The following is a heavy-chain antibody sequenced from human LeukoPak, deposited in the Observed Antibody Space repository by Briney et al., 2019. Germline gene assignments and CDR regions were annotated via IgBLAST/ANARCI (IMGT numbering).Heavy chain of an antibody. V-gene: IGHV1-69*13. J-gene: IGHJ4*02. CDR3: ARCDPYYYDSSGYYPFDY. CDR2: IIPIFGTA. CDR1: GGTFSSYA. D-gene: IGHD3-22*01. Sequence: GASVKVSCKASGGTFSSYAISWVRQAPGQGLEWMGGIIPIFGTANYAQKFQGRVTITADESTSTAYMELSSLRSEDTAVYYCARCDPYYYDSSGYYPFDYWGQGTLVTVSS.